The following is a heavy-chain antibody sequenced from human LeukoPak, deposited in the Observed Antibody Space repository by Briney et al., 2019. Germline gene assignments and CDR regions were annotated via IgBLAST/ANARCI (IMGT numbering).Heavy chain of an antibody. V-gene: IGHV1-18*01. Sequence: ASVKVSCKASGYTFTSYGISWVRQAPGQGLEWMGWISAYNGNTNYAQKLQGRVTMTTDTSTNTAYMELRSLRSDDTAVYYCARDRAWRFGELSDYWGQGTLVTVSS. CDR1: GYTFTSYG. CDR3: ARDRAWRFGELSDY. D-gene: IGHD3-10*01. J-gene: IGHJ4*02. CDR2: ISAYNGNT.